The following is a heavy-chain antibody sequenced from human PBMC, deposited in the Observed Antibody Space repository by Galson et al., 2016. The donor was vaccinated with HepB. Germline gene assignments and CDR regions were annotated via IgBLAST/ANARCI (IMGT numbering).Heavy chain of an antibody. Sequence: SLRLSCAASGSTFNNYWMSWVRQAPGKGLEWVANIKQNGREKDYVDSVKGRFTISRDNAKNSLYLQMNSLRAEDTAVYYCAREGYGGFDCWGQGDLVTVSS. V-gene: IGHV3-7*03. CDR1: GSTFNNYW. CDR2: IKQNGREK. CDR3: AREGYGGFDC. D-gene: IGHD4-23*01. J-gene: IGHJ4*02.